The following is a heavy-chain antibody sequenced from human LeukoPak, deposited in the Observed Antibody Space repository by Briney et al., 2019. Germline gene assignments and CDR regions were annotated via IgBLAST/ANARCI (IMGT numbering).Heavy chain of an antibody. V-gene: IGHV1-18*01. CDR2: ISAYNGNT. CDR3: ASGKWLRPLDAFDI. D-gene: IGHD5-12*01. CDR1: GYTFTSYG. Sequence: ASVKVSCKASGYTFTSYGISWVRQAPGQGLEWMGWISAYNGNTNYAQKLQGRVTMTTDTSTSTAYMELRSLRSDDTAVYYCASGKWLRPLDAFDIGGQGTMVTVSS. J-gene: IGHJ3*02.